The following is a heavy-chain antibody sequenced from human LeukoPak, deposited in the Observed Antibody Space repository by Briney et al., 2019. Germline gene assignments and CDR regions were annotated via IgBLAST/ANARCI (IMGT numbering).Heavy chain of an antibody. CDR1: GGSFSGYY. D-gene: IGHD1-26*01. Sequence: SETLSLTCAVYGGSFSGYYWSWIRQPPGKGLEWIGEINHSGSTNYNPSLTSLKSRVTISVDTSKNQFSLKLSSVTAADTAVYYCARGRFVYGSYRSRDAFDIWGQGTMVTVSS. J-gene: IGHJ3*02. V-gene: IGHV4-34*01. CDR2: INHSGST. CDR3: ARGRFVYGSYRSRDAFDI.